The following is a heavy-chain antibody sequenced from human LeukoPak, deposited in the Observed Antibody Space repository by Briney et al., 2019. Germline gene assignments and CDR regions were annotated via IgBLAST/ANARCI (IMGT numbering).Heavy chain of an antibody. J-gene: IGHJ4*02. CDR3: ARRGYSYGYGLDY. CDR1: GFTFSSYA. CDR2: ISGSGGST. Sequence: PGGSLRLSCAASGFTFSSYAMSWVRQAPGKGLEWVSAISGSGGSTYYADSVKGRFTISRDNSKNTLYLQMNSLRAEDTAVYYCARRGYSYGYGLDYWGQGTLVTVSS. V-gene: IGHV3-23*01. D-gene: IGHD5-18*01.